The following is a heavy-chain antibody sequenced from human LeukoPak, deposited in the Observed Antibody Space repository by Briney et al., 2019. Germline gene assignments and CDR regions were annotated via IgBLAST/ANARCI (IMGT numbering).Heavy chain of an antibody. Sequence: PGGSLRLSCAASGFTFSSYGMHWVRQAPGKGLEWVAVISYDGSNKYYADSVKGRFTISRDNSKNTLYLQMNSLRAEDTAVYYCAKAANGDYDDAKDYYYGMDVWGQGTTVTVSS. D-gene: IGHD4-17*01. CDR1: GFTFSSYG. V-gene: IGHV3-30*18. CDR2: ISYDGSNK. J-gene: IGHJ6*02. CDR3: AKAANGDYDDAKDYYYGMDV.